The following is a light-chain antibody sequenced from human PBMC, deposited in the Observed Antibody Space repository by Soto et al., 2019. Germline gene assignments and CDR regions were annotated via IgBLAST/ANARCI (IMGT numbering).Light chain of an antibody. V-gene: IGKV3-20*01. CDR3: QQYGSSRWT. CDR2: AAS. J-gene: IGKJ1*01. CDR1: QSVSSND. Sequence: EIVLAQSPGTLSLSPGERATLSCRSSQSVSSNDLAWYQQKPGQAPRLLIYAASSRATGIPDRFSGSGSGTDFTLPISRLEPEDFAVYYCQQYGSSRWTFGQGAKVEV.